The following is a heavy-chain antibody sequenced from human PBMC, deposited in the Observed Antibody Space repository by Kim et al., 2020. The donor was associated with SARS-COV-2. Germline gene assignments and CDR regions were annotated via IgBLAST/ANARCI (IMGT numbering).Heavy chain of an antibody. CDR3: AKGSLPITGTTEFDYYYYGMDV. V-gene: IGHV3-23*01. Sequence: GGSLRLSCAASGFTFSSYAMSWVRQAPGKGLEWVSAISGSGGSTYYADSVKGRFTISRDNSKNTLYLQMNSLRAEDTAVYYCAKGSLPITGTTEFDYYYYGMDVWGQGTTVTVSS. CDR1: GFTFSSYA. J-gene: IGHJ6*02. D-gene: IGHD1-20*01. CDR2: ISGSGGST.